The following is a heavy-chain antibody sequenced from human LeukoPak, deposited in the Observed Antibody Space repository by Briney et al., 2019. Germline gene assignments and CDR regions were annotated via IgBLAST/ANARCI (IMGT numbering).Heavy chain of an antibody. CDR1: RLRFSNHG. V-gene: IGHV3-30*18. Sequence: PGGSLRLSCLVSRLRFSNHGMHWVRQAPGKGLEWVALISPDGSNKYYADSVKGRFTISRDNSENTLYLQMNSLRLEDTAFFYCAKDFGGASNFWGQGTLVTVSS. CDR3: AKDFGGASNF. D-gene: IGHD3-16*01. J-gene: IGHJ4*02. CDR2: ISPDGSNK.